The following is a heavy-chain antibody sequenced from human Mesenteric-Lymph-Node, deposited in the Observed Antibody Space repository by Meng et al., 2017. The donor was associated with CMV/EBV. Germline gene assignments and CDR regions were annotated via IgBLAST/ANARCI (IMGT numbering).Heavy chain of an antibody. CDR3: ARPFPSWQSPRLDPFGA. CDR2: VHYTGST. D-gene: IGHD6-19*01. J-gene: IGHJ5*02. Sequence: RRLRASGPGQVTPSEPLSLTCTVSGDSMGSFTYWGWFRQPRGRGLEWIGSVHYTGSTYYSPSLKSRVTVSVDTSKNQFSLRLTSVTAADTAVYYCARPFPSWQSPRLDPFGAWGQGTLVTVSS. V-gene: IGHV4-39*01. CDR1: GDSMGSFTY.